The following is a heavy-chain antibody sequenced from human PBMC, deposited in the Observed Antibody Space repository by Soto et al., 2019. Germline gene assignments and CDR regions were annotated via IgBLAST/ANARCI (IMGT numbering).Heavy chain of an antibody. D-gene: IGHD2-2*01. CDR2: IKFDGSEK. J-gene: IGHJ5*02. V-gene: IGHV3-7*03. Sequence: GGSLRLSCAASGFDFSVYWMSWVRQAPGKGPEWVANIKFDGSEKQYVDSVKGRFTISRDNARNSVFLQMNSLRAGDTAVYYCVKDGGYCSSATCYSPRNHYFDAWGQGTLVTVSS. CDR1: GFDFSVYW. CDR3: VKDGGYCSSATCYSPRNHYFDA.